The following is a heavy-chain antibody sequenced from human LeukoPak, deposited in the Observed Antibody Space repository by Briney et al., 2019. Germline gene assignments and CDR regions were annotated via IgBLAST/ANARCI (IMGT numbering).Heavy chain of an antibody. CDR1: GFTFSSYE. D-gene: IGHD3-10*01. Sequence: PGGSLRLSCAASGFTFSSYEMNWVRQAPGKGLEWVSYISSSGSTIYYADSVKGRFTISRDNAKNSLYLQMNSLRAEDTAAYYCERDRRFGEFDYWGQGTLVTVSS. CDR2: ISSSGSTI. J-gene: IGHJ4*02. CDR3: ERDRRFGEFDY. V-gene: IGHV3-48*03.